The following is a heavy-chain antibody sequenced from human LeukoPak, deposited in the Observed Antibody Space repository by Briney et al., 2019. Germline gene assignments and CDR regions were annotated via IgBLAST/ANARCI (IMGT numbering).Heavy chain of an antibody. Sequence: GGSLRLSYPASGFTFRSYVMSWVRQAPGKGLKWVSAISGSGGSTYYADSVKGRFTISRDNSKNTLHLQMNSLRAEDTAVYYCALNYQHSSRRSRGFDYWGQGTLVTVSS. CDR2: ISGSGGST. CDR3: ALNYQHSSRRSRGFDY. CDR1: GFTFRSYV. V-gene: IGHV3-23*01. D-gene: IGHD6-13*01. J-gene: IGHJ4*02.